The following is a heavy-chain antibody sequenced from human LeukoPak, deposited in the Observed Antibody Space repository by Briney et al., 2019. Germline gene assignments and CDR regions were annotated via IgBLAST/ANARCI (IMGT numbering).Heavy chain of an antibody. D-gene: IGHD4-23*01. Sequence: GRSLRLSCAASGFTFSSYGMHWVRQAPGKGLEWVAVISYDGSNKYYADSVKGRFTISRDNSKNTLYLQMNSLRAEDTAVYYCAKTTVVTISEYFQHWGQGTLVTVSS. CDR2: ISYDGSNK. CDR3: AKTTVVTISEYFQH. V-gene: IGHV3-33*05. J-gene: IGHJ1*01. CDR1: GFTFSSYG.